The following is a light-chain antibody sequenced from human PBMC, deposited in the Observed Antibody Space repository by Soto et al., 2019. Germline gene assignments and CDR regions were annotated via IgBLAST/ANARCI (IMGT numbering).Light chain of an antibody. Sequence: SLLTQPASVSGSHGQSITSSCTGSGRDIGAYDYVSWYQQHPGKAPKLLIYGVKNRPSGVSYRFSASKSAFTASLTISGLQAEDEAHYYCSSYTTSYFYVFGPGTRSPS. CDR3: SSYTTSYFYV. CDR1: GRDIGAYDY. J-gene: IGLJ1*01. V-gene: IGLV2-14*01. CDR2: GVK.